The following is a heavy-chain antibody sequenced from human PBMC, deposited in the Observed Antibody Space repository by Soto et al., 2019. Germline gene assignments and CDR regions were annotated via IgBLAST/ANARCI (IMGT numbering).Heavy chain of an antibody. D-gene: IGHD2-2*01. V-gene: IGHV1-69*12. CDR2: IIPIFGTA. Sequence: QVQLVQSGAEVKKPGSSVKVSCKASGGTFSSYAISWVRPAPGQGLEWMGGIIPIFGTANYAQKFQGRVTITADESTSTAYMELSSLRSEDTAVYYCARHDCISTSCYYYYYYGMDVWGQGTTVTVSS. CDR3: ARHDCISTSCYYYYYYGMDV. J-gene: IGHJ6*02. CDR1: GGTFSSYA.